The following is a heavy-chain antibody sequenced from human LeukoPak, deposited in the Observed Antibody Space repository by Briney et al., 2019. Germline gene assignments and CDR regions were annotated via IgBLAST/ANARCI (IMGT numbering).Heavy chain of an antibody. J-gene: IGHJ4*02. CDR2: IIPIFGTA. CDR1: GGTFSSYA. V-gene: IGHV1-69*05. Sequence: ASVKVSCKASGGTFSSYAISWVRQAPGQGLEWMGGIIPIFGTANYAQKFQGRVTITTDESTSTAYMELKSLRSDDTAVYYCARGGGGYSGYDYGYWSQGTLVTVSS. D-gene: IGHD5-12*01. CDR3: ARGGGGYSGYDYGY.